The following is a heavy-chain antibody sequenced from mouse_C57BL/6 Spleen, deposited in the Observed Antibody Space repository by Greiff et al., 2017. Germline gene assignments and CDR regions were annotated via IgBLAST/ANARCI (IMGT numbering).Heavy chain of an antibody. CDR1: GYTFTSYW. CDR2: IHPNSGST. V-gene: IGHV1-64*01. CDR3: AREGTGPFAY. D-gene: IGHD4-1*01. Sequence: VQLKQPGAELVKPGASVKLSCKASGYTFTSYWMHWVKQRPGQGLEWIGMIHPNSGSTNYNEKFKSKATLTVDKSSSTAYMQLSSLTSEDSAVYYCAREGTGPFAYWGQGTLVTVSA. J-gene: IGHJ3*01.